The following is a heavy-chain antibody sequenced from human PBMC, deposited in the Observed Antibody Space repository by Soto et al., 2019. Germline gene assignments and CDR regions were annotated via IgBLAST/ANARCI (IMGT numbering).Heavy chain of an antibody. Sequence: PGGSLRLSCAACGFTFSSYGMHWVRQAPGKGLEWGAVISYDGSNKYYADSVKGRFTISRDNSKNTLYLQMNSLRAEDTAVYYCAKDGGGYDESSYYYYGMDVSGHGTTVTVSS. CDR2: ISYDGSNK. CDR1: GFTFSSYG. D-gene: IGHD5-12*01. J-gene: IGHJ6*02. CDR3: AKDGGGYDESSYYYYGMDV. V-gene: IGHV3-30*18.